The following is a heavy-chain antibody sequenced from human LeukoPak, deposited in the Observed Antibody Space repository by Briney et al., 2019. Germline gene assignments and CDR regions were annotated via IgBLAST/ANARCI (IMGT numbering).Heavy chain of an antibody. D-gene: IGHD6-19*01. J-gene: IGHJ4*02. CDR2: IYYSGST. V-gene: IGHV4-59*08. CDR1: GGSIRSYY. CDR3: ARHASSGWPINFDY. Sequence: PSETLSLTCTVSGGSIRSYYWSWIRQPPGKGLEWIGYIYYSGSTNYNPSLKSRVTISVDTSKNQFSLKLSSVTAADTAVYYRARHASSGWPINFDYWGQGTLVTVSS.